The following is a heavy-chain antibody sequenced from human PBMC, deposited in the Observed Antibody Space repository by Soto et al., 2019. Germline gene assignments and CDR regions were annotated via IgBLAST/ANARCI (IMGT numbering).Heavy chain of an antibody. J-gene: IGHJ4*02. CDR1: GFTLSSHA. CDR2: ILSDGSNK. Sequence: QVQLVESGGGVVQPGRSLRLSCAVSGFTLSSHAMHWVRQAPGKGLEWVALILSDGSNKYYADSVKGRFTTSRDNSKNTMSLQMNSLSVEDTAVYYWARDDEGGSDCDLGYWGQGALVTVSS. V-gene: IGHV3-30-3*01. CDR3: ARDDEGGSDCDLGY. D-gene: IGHD1-26*01.